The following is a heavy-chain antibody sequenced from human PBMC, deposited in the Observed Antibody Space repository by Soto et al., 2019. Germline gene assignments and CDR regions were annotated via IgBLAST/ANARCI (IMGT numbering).Heavy chain of an antibody. D-gene: IGHD7-27*01. CDR1: GGSISSGGYY. V-gene: IGHV4-31*03. CDR2: IYYSGST. J-gene: IGHJ6*01. Sequence: SETLSLTCTVSGGSISSGGYYWSWIRQHPGKGLEWIGYIYYSGSTYYNPSLKSRVTISVDTSKNQFSLKLSSVTAADTAVYYCAREPNPLYYYYGMDVWGQGTTVTVSS. CDR3: AREPNPLYYYYGMDV.